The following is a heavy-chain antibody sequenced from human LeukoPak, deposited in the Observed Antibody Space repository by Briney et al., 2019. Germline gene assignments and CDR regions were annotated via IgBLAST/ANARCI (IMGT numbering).Heavy chain of an antibody. CDR2: INHSGST. CDR3: ARVPPYLGVDY. CDR1: GGSFSGYY. V-gene: IGHV4-34*01. J-gene: IGHJ4*02. D-gene: IGHD2/OR15-2a*01. Sequence: PSETLSLTCAVYGGSFSGYYWSWIRQPPGKGLEWIGEINHSGSTNYNPSLKSRVTISVDTSKNQFSLKLSSVTAEDTAVYYCARVPPYLGVDYWGRGTLVTVSS.